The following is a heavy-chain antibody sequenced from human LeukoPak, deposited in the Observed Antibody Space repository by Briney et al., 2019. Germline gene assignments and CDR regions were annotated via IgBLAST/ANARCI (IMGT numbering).Heavy chain of an antibody. J-gene: IGHJ4*02. CDR2: IYPGDSDT. V-gene: IGHV5-51*01. CDR1: GYIFTNYW. D-gene: IGHD5-24*01. CDR3: VRSQGGSNYDY. Sequence: GESLEISCKGSGYIFTNYWIGWVRQMPGKGLEWMGVIYPGDSDTRYSPSFQGQVTISADRSISTAYLHWSSLKASDTAMYYCVRSQGGSNYDYWGQGTLVTVSS.